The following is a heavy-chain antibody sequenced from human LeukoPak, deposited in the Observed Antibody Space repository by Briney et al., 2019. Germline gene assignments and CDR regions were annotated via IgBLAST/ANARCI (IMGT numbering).Heavy chain of an antibody. CDR1: GFDFGKFA. Sequence: GGSPILSCAASGFDFGKFAMTWVRQGRGKGLEWVSTINAVDANTYYADSVRGRFTVSRDNSKKTLYLQMRRLRAEDTATYYCAKQFLDANWGQGTRVTVSS. V-gene: IGHV3-23*01. J-gene: IGHJ4*02. D-gene: IGHD5-24*01. CDR3: AKQFLDAN. CDR2: INAVDANT.